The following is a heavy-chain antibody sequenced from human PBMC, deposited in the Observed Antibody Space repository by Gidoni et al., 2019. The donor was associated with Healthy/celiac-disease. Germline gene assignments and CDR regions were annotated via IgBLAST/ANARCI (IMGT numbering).Heavy chain of an antibody. CDR1: GFTFDDYA. Sequence: EVHLVESGAALVQPGRSLRLSCAASGFTFDDYAMHWVRQAPGKGLEWVSGISWNSGSIGYADSVKGRFTISRDNAKNYLYLQMNSLRAEDTALYYCAKSNWFDPWGQGTLVTVSS. J-gene: IGHJ5*02. V-gene: IGHV3-9*01. CDR2: ISWNSGSI. CDR3: AKSNWFDP.